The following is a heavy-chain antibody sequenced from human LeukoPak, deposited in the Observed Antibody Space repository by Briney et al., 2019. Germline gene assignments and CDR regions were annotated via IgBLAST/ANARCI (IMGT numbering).Heavy chain of an antibody. CDR1: GGTFSSYA. CDR3: ARGENYGSGSYYKARYYYYYMDV. Sequence: GASVKVSCKASGGTFSSYAISWVRQAPGQGLEWMGAIIPIFGTANYAQKFQGRVTITADESTSTAYMELSSLRSEDTAVYYCARGENYGSGSYYKARYYYYYMDVWGKGTTVTVSS. CDR2: IIPIFGTA. V-gene: IGHV1-69*13. D-gene: IGHD3-10*01. J-gene: IGHJ6*03.